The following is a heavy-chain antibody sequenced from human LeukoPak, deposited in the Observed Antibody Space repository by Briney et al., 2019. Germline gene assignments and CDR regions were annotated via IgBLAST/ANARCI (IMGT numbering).Heavy chain of an antibody. CDR2: IWYDGSNK. D-gene: IGHD1-26*01. Sequence: GGSLRLSCAASGFTFSSYGMHWVRQAPGKGLEWVAVIWYDGSNKYYADSVKGQFTISRDNSKNTLYLQMNSLRAEDTAVYYCAKDQISGSYVYYFDYWGQGTLVTVSS. V-gene: IGHV3-33*06. CDR1: GFTFSSYG. CDR3: AKDQISGSYVYYFDY. J-gene: IGHJ4*02.